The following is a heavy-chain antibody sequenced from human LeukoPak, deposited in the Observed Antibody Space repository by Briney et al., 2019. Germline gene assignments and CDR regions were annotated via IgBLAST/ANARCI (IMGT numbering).Heavy chain of an antibody. CDR1: GGSISSSSYY. D-gene: IGHD3-10*01. CDR3: ARLAQYYYGSGSYYNRVGEYEVMDPGRN. J-gene: IGHJ4*02. Sequence: KPSETLSLTCTVSGGSISSSSYYWGWIRQPPGKGLEWIGSIYYSGSTYYNPSLKSRVTISVDTSKNQFSLQLSSVTAADTAVYYCARLAQYYYGSGSYYNRVGEYEVMDPGRNWGQGTLVTVSS. CDR2: IYYSGST. V-gene: IGHV4-39*01.